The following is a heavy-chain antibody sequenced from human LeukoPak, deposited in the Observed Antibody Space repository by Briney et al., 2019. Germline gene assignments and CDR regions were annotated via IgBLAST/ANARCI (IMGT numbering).Heavy chain of an antibody. D-gene: IGHD2-15*01. Sequence: SGGSLRLSCAVSGITLSNYGMTWVRQAPGKGLEWVAGISDTGGRTNYADSVKGRFTISRDNPKNTLYLQMNSLRSEDTAVYFCAKRGVVIRAVLVVGFHKEAYYFDSWGQGALVTVSS. V-gene: IGHV3-23*01. CDR3: AKRGVVIRAVLVVGFHKEAYYFDS. CDR1: GITLSNYG. J-gene: IGHJ4*02. CDR2: ISDTGGRT.